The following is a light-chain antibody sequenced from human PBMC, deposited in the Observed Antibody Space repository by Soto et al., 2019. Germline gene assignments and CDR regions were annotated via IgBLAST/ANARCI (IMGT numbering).Light chain of an antibody. J-gene: IGLJ2*01. CDR1: SGHSSYA. Sequence: QSVLTQSPSASASLGASVKLTCTLSSGHSSYAIAWHQQQPEKGPRYLMKLNSDGSHSKGDGIPDRFTGSSSGAERDLTISSLQSEDEADYYCQTWGTGIVVFGGGTQLTVL. CDR2: LNSDGSH. V-gene: IGLV4-69*01. CDR3: QTWGTGIVV.